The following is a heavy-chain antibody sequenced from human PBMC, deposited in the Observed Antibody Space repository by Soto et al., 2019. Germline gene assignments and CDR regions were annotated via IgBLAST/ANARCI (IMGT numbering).Heavy chain of an antibody. Sequence: LRLSCSASVFTLSNYAMHWVRQASGKGLEYLSRISNNGASTYFADSVKGRFTISRDNSKSTLSLQVSSVRPENTALYYCVKGGGVLAAYVDYWGRGTLVTVSS. CDR1: VFTLSNYA. J-gene: IGHJ4*02. CDR3: VKGGGVLAAYVDY. CDR2: ISNNGAST. D-gene: IGHD2-8*02. V-gene: IGHV3-64D*06.